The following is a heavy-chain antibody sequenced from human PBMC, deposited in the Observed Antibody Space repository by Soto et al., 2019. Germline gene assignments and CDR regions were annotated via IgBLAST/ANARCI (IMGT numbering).Heavy chain of an antibody. V-gene: IGHV3-30*18. Sequence: QVQLVESGGGVVQPGRSLRLSCAASGFTFRSYVMHWVRQAPGKGLEWVAIISYDGSNKYYVNSVKGRFTISRDNSNNTLYLQMNSLRAEDTAIYYCAKDLSREVATTTKMYYHYCMDVWGQGTTVTVSS. CDR1: GFTFRSYV. CDR2: ISYDGSNK. CDR3: AKDLSREVATTTKMYYHYCMDV. J-gene: IGHJ6*02. D-gene: IGHD5-12*01.